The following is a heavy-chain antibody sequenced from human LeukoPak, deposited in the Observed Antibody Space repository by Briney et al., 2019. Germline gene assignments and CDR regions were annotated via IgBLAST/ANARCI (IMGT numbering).Heavy chain of an antibody. CDR3: AQDSRRFDC. CDR2: ISGSGRTT. V-gene: IGHV3-23*01. Sequence: GGSLRLSCAASGFTFSSYARSWVRQAPGQGLEWVSVISGSGRTTYYADSVKVRVTISRDNSKNTLYMHRTRLRVAHTAVYYCAQDSRRFDCWGQGTLVTVSS. CDR1: GFTFSSYA. J-gene: IGHJ4*02.